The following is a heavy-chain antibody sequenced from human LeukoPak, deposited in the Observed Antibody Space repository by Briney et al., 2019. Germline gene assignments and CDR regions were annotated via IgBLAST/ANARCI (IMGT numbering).Heavy chain of an antibody. J-gene: IGHJ4*02. CDR1: GYSFTSYW. Sequence: GESLKISCKGSGYSFTSYWIGWVRDVPGKGLEYMGIIYPGDSDTRYSPSFQGQVTISADKSISTAHLQWRSLKASDTAMYYCATLVGYGSFFDYWGQGTLVTVSS. CDR2: IYPGDSDT. CDR3: ATLVGYGSFFDY. V-gene: IGHV5-51*01. D-gene: IGHD3-10*01.